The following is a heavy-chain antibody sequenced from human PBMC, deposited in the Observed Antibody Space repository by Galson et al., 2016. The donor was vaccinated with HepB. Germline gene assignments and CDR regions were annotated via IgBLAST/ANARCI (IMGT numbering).Heavy chain of an antibody. CDR1: GFIFSTYA. J-gene: IGHJ4*02. CDR2: ITGTGTST. CDR3: AKDPQIIARLPYYFDH. D-gene: IGHD6-6*01. Sequence: SLRLSCAGSGFIFSTYAMTWVRQVPGKGPEWVSSITGTGTSTFYADSVRGRFTISRDNSKRVLYLQMNSLRTDDTATLFCAKDPQIIARLPYYFDHWGQGVRVTVSS. V-gene: IGHV3-23*01.